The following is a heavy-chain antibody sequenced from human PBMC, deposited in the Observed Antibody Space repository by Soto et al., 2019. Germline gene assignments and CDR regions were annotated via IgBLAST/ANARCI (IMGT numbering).Heavy chain of an antibody. J-gene: IGHJ4*02. CDR2: IYSGGST. CDR1: GFTVGSNY. V-gene: IGHV3-53*01. CDR3: ARGGGLYSSAFIDY. Sequence: EVQLVESGGGLIQPGGSLRLFCAASGFTVGSNYMNWVRQAPGKGLEWVSVIYSGGSTYYADSVKGRFTISRDNSKNTLYLQMNSLRVDDTAVYYCARGGGLYSSAFIDYWGQGTLVTVSS. D-gene: IGHD6-19*01.